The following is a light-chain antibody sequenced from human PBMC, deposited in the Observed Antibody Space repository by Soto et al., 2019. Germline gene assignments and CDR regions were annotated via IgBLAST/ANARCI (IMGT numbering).Light chain of an antibody. J-gene: IGKJ5*01. CDR2: GAS. CDR3: QQYNNWPPIT. Sequence: EIVMTQSPVTLSVSPGERAILSCGASQSVSSTLAWYQQKPGQAPRLLIYGASTRATGIPARFSGSGSGTEFTLTIRSLQSEDFAVYYCQQYNNWPPITFGQGTQLEIK. V-gene: IGKV3-15*01. CDR1: QSVSST.